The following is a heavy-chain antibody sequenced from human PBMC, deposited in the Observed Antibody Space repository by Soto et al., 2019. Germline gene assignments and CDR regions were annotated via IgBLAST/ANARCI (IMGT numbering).Heavy chain of an antibody. Sequence: ASVKVSCKTSGYTFAAYYLHWVRQAPGQGLEWMGFIFPNSVGSTTSAPQFEGRVTMTRDSSISTAYLELSGLTSEDTGVYYCAKDAGGIFDSWGQGTLVTVSS. CDR1: GYTFAAYY. CDR3: AKDAGGIFDS. CDR2: IFPNSVGST. J-gene: IGHJ4*01. V-gene: IGHV1-2*02. D-gene: IGHD3-10*01.